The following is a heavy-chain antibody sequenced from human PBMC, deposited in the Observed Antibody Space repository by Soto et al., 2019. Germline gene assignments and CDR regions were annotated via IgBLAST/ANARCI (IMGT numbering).Heavy chain of an antibody. CDR3: VREFAYGDY. CDR1: GFTFSNYN. CDR2: ISGTSIST. V-gene: IGHV3-21*01. Sequence: EVHLVESWGDLVTPGGSLRLSCEGSGFTFSNYNMNWVRQAPGEGLEWVSSISGTSISTRYADSVQGRFTISRDNAKRSLYLQMNSLTPEDTAIYYCVREFAYGDYWGQGILVTVSS. D-gene: IGHD4-17*01. J-gene: IGHJ4*02.